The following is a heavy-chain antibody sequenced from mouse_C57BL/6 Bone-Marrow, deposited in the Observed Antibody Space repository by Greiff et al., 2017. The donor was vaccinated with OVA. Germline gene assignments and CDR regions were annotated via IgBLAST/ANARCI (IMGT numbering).Heavy chain of an antibody. CDR1: GYTFTSYW. CDR2: IDPNSGGT. CDR3: ARGVLLGYWYFDV. Sequence: VQLQQSGAELVKPGASVKLSCKASGYTFTSYWIHWVKQRPGRGLEWIGRIDPNSGGTKYNEKFKSKATLTVDKPSSTAYMQLSSLTSEDSAVYYCARGVLLGYWYFDVWGTGTTVTVSS. J-gene: IGHJ1*03. D-gene: IGHD2-1*01. V-gene: IGHV1-72*01.